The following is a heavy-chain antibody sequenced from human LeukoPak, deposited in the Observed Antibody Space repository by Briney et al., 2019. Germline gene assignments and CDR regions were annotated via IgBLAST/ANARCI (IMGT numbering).Heavy chain of an antibody. CDR1: GYTFTGYY. V-gene: IGHV1-2*02. CDR3: ARDPGDGYNPLDY. J-gene: IGHJ4*02. CDR2: INPNSGGT. D-gene: IGHD5-24*01. Sequence: GASVKVSCKASGYTFTGYYMHWVRQAPGQGLEWMGWINPNSGGTNYAQKFQGRVTMTRDTSISTAYMELSRLGSDDTAVYYYARDPGDGYNPLDYWGQGTLVTVSS.